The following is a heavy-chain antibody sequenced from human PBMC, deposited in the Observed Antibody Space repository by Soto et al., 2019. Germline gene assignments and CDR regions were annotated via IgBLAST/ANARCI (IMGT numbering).Heavy chain of an antibody. J-gene: IGHJ5*02. V-gene: IGHV1-18*04. CDR3: ARTSYDSSGTAADP. CDR1: GYTFASYY. Sequence: ASVKVSCKASGYTFASYYMHWVRQAPGQGLEWMGWISAYNGNTNYAQKLQGRVTMTTDTSTSTAYMELRSLRSDDTAVYYCARTSYDSSGTAADPWGQGTLVTVSS. CDR2: ISAYNGNT. D-gene: IGHD3-22*01.